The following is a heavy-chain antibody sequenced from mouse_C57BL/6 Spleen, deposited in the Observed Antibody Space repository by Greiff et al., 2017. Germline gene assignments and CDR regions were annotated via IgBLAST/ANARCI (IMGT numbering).Heavy chain of an antibody. CDR2: IHPNSGST. Sequence: QVQLQQPGAELVKPGASVKLSCKASGYTFTSYWMHWVKQRPGQGLEWIGMIHPNSGSTNYNEKFKSKATLTVDKSSSTAYMQLSSLTSEDSAVYYCARDYYDYDGGYYFDDWGQGTTLTVSS. V-gene: IGHV1-64*01. CDR1: GYTFTSYW. D-gene: IGHD2-4*01. CDR3: ARDYYDYDGGYYFDD. J-gene: IGHJ2*01.